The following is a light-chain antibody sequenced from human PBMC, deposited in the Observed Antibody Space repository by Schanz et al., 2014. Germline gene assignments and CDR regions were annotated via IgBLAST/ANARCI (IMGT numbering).Light chain of an antibody. J-gene: IGKJ3*01. CDR2: GAS. V-gene: IGKV3-20*01. Sequence: DIVLTQSPGTLSLSPGERATLSCRASQSVSSSFVAWYQQKPGQAPRVLIYGASTRATGIPDRFSGSGSGTDFTLTINRLEPEDFAVYYCQQYTSSFTFGPGTKVEIK. CDR1: QSVSSSF. CDR3: QQYTSSFT.